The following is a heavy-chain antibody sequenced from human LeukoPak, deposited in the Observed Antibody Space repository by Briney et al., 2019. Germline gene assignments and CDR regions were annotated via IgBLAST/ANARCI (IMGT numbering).Heavy chain of an antibody. CDR2: IYYSGST. CDR3: ARAADYDILTGYYSPRHYFDY. CDR1: DGSISSYY. Sequence: SSETLSLTCTVSDGSISSYYWSWIRQPPGKGLEWIEYIYYSGSTNYNPSLKSRVTISVDTSKNQFSLKLSSVTAADTAVYYCARAADYDILTGYYSPRHYFDYWGQGTLVTVSS. D-gene: IGHD3-9*01. V-gene: IGHV4-59*01. J-gene: IGHJ4*02.